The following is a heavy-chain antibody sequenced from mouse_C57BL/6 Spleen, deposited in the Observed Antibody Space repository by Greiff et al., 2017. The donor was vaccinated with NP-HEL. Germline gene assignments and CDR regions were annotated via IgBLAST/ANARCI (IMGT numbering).Heavy chain of an antibody. CDR2: ISGGGGNP. J-gene: IGHJ3*01. V-gene: IGHV5-9*01. Sequence: EVHLVESGGGLVKPGGSLKLSCAASGFTFSSYTMSWVRQTPEKRLEWVATISGGGGNPYYPDSVKGRFTISRDNAKNTLYLQMSSLRSEDTALYYCARPPYYDYDGFAYWGQGTLVTVSA. CDR1: GFTFSSYT. D-gene: IGHD2-4*01. CDR3: ARPPYYDYDGFAY.